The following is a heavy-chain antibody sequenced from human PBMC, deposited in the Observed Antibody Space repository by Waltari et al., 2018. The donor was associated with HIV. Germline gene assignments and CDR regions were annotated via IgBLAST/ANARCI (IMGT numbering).Heavy chain of an antibody. V-gene: IGHV1-2*04. Sequence: QVQLVQSGSEVQNSGASVRVSCHASVYTFAAHYIYWMRQAPGEGLEWLGWINPTDGDTGYAQKFQGWLSVTRDTSTGTVYMSLSRLRSDDTATYYCARAESTTWANFDFWGQGTLVSVSS. CDR3: ARAESTTWANFDF. D-gene: IGHD1-26*01. CDR1: VYTFAAHY. J-gene: IGHJ4*02. CDR2: INPTDGDT.